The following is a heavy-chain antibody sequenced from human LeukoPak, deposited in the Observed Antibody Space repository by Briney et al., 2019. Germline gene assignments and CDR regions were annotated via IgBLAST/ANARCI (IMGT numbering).Heavy chain of an antibody. CDR3: AKDRSDNTTWYVGSH. Sequence: GGSLRLSCAASGFTFSSYSMNWVRQAPGKGLEWVSSISSSSSYIYYADSVKGRFTISRDNSWNTLFLQMNSLRAEDTAVYYCAKDRSDNTTWYVGSHWGQGTLVTVSS. CDR1: GFTFSSYS. D-gene: IGHD3-10*02. J-gene: IGHJ4*02. V-gene: IGHV3-21*04. CDR2: ISSSSSYI.